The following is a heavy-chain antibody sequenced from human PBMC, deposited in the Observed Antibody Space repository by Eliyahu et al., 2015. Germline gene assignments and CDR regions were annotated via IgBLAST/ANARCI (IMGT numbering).Heavy chain of an antibody. D-gene: IGHD3-9*01. CDR3: ARAPDLTGYYR. CDR2: INAGNGNT. J-gene: IGHJ4*02. CDR1: GYTFTSYA. V-gene: IGHV1-3*01. Sequence: QVQLVQSGAEVKKPGASVKVSCKXSGYTFTSYAMHWVRQAPGQRLEWMGWINAGNGNTKYSQKFQGRVTITRDTSASTAYMELSSLRSEDTAVYYCARAPDLTGYYRWGQGTLVTVSS.